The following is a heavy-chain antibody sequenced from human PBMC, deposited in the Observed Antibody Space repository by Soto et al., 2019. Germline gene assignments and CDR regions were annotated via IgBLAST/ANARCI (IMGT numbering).Heavy chain of an antibody. CDR3: ARGRYDILTGSPHFDY. V-gene: IGHV1-18*01. J-gene: IGHJ4*02. CDR1: GYTFTSYG. Sequence: ASVKVSCKASGYTFTSYGISWVRQAPGQGLEWMGWISAYNGNTNYAQKLQGRATMTTDPSTSTAYMELRSLRSDDTAVYYCARGRYDILTGSPHFDYWGQGTLVTVSS. CDR2: ISAYNGNT. D-gene: IGHD3-9*01.